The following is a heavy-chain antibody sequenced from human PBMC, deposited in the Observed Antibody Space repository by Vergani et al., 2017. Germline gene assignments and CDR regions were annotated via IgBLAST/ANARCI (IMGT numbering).Heavy chain of an antibody. D-gene: IGHD6-19*01. CDR2: ISGSGGST. J-gene: IGHJ4*02. Sequence: EVQLLESGGGLVQPGGSLRLSCAASGFTFSSYAMSWVRQAPGKGLEWVSAISGSGGSTYYADSVKGRFTISRDNSKNTLYLQMNSLRAEDTAVYYCAKDPWNIAVEDGAVAATVDYWGQGTLVTVSS. CDR3: AKDPWNIAVEDGAVAATVDY. CDR1: GFTFSSYA. V-gene: IGHV3-23*01.